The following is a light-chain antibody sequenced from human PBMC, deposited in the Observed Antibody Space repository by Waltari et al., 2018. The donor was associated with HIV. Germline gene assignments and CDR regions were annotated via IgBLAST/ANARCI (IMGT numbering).Light chain of an antibody. V-gene: IGLV2-23*02. CDR1: SSDVGSYNY. CDR3: CSYAGSNTYL. J-gene: IGLJ1*01. CDR2: DVS. Sequence: QPALTQPASVSGFPGQSITIPCTGSSSDVGSYNYVSWYQQHPGKAPKLLIYDVSKRPSGVSNRFSGSKSGNTASLTISGLQAEDEADYYCCSYAGSNTYLFGTGTEVTVL.